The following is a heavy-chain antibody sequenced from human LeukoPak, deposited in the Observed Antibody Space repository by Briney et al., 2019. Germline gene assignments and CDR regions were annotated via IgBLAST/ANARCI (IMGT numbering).Heavy chain of an antibody. CDR1: GGAISSSSYY. D-gene: IGHD3-3*01. Sequence: SETLSPTCTVSGGAISSSSYYWGWIRQPPGKGLEWIGSIYYSGSTYYNPSLKSRVTISVDTSKHQFSLKLSSVTAADTAVYYCASTKLRFLEWLRFDPWGQGTLVTVSS. J-gene: IGHJ5*02. CDR3: ASTKLRFLEWLRFDP. V-gene: IGHV4-39*01. CDR2: IYYSGST.